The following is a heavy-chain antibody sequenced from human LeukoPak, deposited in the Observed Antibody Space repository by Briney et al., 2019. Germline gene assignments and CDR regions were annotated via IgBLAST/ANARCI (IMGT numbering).Heavy chain of an antibody. CDR2: ISYSGGA. CDR3: ARVYDTSGYYADF. D-gene: IGHD3-22*01. Sequence: SETLSLTCTVSGVSISSADYYWSWVRQPPGKGLEWIGYISYSGGAYYNPSLKSRLTISVDTSKNQFSLRLSSVTAADTAVYFCARVYDTSGYYADFWGQGTLVTVSS. J-gene: IGHJ4*02. V-gene: IGHV4-30-4*08. CDR1: GVSISSADYY.